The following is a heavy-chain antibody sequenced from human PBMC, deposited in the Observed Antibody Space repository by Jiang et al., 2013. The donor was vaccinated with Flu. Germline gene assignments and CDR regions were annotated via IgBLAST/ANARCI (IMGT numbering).Heavy chain of an antibody. CDR2: IYWDDDK. CDR3: AHFFRGAWYLGNFQH. J-gene: IGHJ1*01. D-gene: IGHD6-13*01. Sequence: KPTQTLTLTCTFSGFSLDTLGVGVGWIRQPPGKALEWLALIYWDDDKRYSPSLKTRLTGTKDTAKNQVVLTMTNMDPVDTATYYCAHFFRGAWYLGNFQHWGRGTLVTVSS. CDR1: GFSLDTLGVG. V-gene: IGHV2-5*02.